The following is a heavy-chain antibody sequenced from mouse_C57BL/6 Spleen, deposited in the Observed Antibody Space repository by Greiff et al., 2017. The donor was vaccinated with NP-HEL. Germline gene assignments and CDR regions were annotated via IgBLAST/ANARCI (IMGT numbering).Heavy chain of an antibody. J-gene: IGHJ4*01. CDR2: IDPNSGGT. CDR1: GYTFTSYW. D-gene: IGHD2-2*01. Sequence: QVQLKQPGAELVKPGASVKLSCKASGYTFTSYWMHWVKQRPGRGLEWIGRIDPNSGGTKYNEKFKSKATLTVDKPSSTAYMQLSSLTSEDSAVYYCARGGVTRAMDYWGQGTSVTVSS. CDR3: ARGGVTRAMDY. V-gene: IGHV1-72*01.